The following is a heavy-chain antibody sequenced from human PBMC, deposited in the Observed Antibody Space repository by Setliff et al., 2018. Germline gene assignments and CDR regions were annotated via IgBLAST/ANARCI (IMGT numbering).Heavy chain of an antibody. CDR2: VHYSGDS. CDR3: ARQPSSGSYYNPRPYYFDF. V-gene: IGHV4-59*01. CDR1: GGSISSYY. D-gene: IGHD3-10*01. Sequence: ASETLSLTCTVSGGSISSYYWSWIRQSPGKGLEWIGYVHYSGDSNYNPSLKSRVTMSVDTSKDQFSLNLRSVTAADTAVYYCARQPSSGSYYNPRPYYFDFWGQGTLVTVSS. J-gene: IGHJ4*02.